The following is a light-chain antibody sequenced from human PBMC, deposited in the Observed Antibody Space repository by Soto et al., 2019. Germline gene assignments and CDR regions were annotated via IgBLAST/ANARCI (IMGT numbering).Light chain of an antibody. CDR1: QSVSNRY. V-gene: IGKV3-20*01. J-gene: IGKJ3*01. CDR2: GAS. Sequence: EIVLTQSPGTLSLSPGERATLSCRASQSVSNRYLAWYQQKPGQAPRLLIYGASSRATGIPDRFSGSGSGTDFTLTISRLEPEDFAVYYCHQYASSPSTFGPGTKVDIQ. CDR3: HQYASSPST.